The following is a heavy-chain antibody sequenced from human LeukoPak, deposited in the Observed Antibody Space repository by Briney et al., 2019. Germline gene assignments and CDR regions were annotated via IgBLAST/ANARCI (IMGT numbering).Heavy chain of an antibody. CDR1: GFTFDDYA. V-gene: IGHV3-9*01. CDR3: ARGGYGYNFFDY. Sequence: GGSLRLSCAASGFTFDDYAMHWVRQAPGKGLEWVSGISWNSGSIGYADSVKGRFTISRDNAKNSLYLQMNSLRAEDTAVYYCARGGYGYNFFDYWGQGTLVTVSS. J-gene: IGHJ4*02. D-gene: IGHD5-24*01. CDR2: ISWNSGSI.